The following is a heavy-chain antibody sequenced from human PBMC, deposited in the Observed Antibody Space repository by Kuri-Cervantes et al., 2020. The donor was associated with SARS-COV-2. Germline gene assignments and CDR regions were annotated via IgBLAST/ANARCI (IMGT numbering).Heavy chain of an antibody. Sequence: GESLKISCAASGFTFSSYGMHWVRQAPGKGLEWVAFIRYDGSNKYYADSVKGRFTISRDNSKNTLYLQMNSLRAEDTAVYYCARVNDVIAARLHDAFDIRGQGTMVTVSS. CDR3: ARVNDVIAARLHDAFDI. CDR1: GFTFSSYG. V-gene: IGHV3-30*02. D-gene: IGHD6-6*01. J-gene: IGHJ3*02. CDR2: IRYDGSNK.